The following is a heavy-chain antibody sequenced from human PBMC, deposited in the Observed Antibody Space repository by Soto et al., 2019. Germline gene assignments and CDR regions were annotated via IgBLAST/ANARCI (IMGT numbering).Heavy chain of an antibody. V-gene: IGHV6-1*01. CDR2: TYYRSKWYN. J-gene: IGHJ6*02. Sequence: PSQTLSLTCAISGYSVSSNSAAWNWIRQSPSRGREWLGRTYYRSKWYNYYAVSVKSRITINPDTSKNQFSLQLNSVTPEDTAVYYCARAPRNYYYYGMDVWGQGTTVTVSS. CDR3: ARAPRNYYYYGMDV. CDR1: GYSVSSNSAA.